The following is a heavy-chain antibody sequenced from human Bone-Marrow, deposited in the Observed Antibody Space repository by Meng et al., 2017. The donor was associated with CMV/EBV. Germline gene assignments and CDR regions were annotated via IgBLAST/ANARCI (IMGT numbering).Heavy chain of an antibody. D-gene: IGHD5-24*01. V-gene: IGHV3-21*01. CDR1: GFTFSGYS. J-gene: IGHJ4*02. Sequence: AASGFTFSGYSMNWVRQAPVKGLQWVSSISSSSTYIYYADSVQGRFTISRDNARNSLYLQMNSLRVEDTAVYYCARSGDGYSPGDYWGQGTLVTVSS. CDR2: ISSSSTYI. CDR3: ARSGDGYSPGDY.